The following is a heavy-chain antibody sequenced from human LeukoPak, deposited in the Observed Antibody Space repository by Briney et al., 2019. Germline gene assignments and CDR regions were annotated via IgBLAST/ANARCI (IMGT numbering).Heavy chain of an antibody. CDR2: IYTSGST. V-gene: IGHV4-61*02. Sequence: QPSQTLSHTCTVSGGSISSGPYYWSWIRQPAGKGLEWIGRIYTSGSTNYNPSLKSRVTISVDTSKNQFSLNLSSVTAADTAVYYCARATYYDLLEDNANWFDPWGQGALVTVSS. J-gene: IGHJ5*02. CDR1: GGSISSGPYY. CDR3: ARATYYDLLEDNANWFDP. D-gene: IGHD3-3*01.